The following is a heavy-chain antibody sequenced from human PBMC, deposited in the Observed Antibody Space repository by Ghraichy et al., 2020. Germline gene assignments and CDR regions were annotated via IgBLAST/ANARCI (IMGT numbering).Heavy chain of an antibody. Sequence: SVKVSCKASGGTFSSYAISWVRQAPGQGLEWMGGIIPIFGTANYAQKFQGRVTITADESTSTAYMELSSLRSEDTAVYYCARDSGYDYGDDSSGYSSGWFDPWGQGTLVTVSS. CDR1: GGTFSSYA. CDR2: IIPIFGTA. CDR3: ARDSGYDYGDDSSGYSSGWFDP. J-gene: IGHJ5*02. V-gene: IGHV1-69*13. D-gene: IGHD3-22*01.